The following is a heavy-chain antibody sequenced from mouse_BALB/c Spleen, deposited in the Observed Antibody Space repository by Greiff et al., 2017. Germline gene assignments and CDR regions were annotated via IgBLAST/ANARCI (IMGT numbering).Heavy chain of an antibody. CDR1: GYTFSSYW. D-gene: IGHD2-1*01. V-gene: IGHV1-9*01. J-gene: IGHJ3*01. Sequence: VQLQQSGAELMKPGASVKISCKATGYTFSSYWIEWVKQRPGHGLEWIGEILPGSGSTNYNEKFKGKATFTADTSSNTAYMQLSSLTSEDSAVYYCARGGNYGNPAWFAYWGQGTLVTVSA. CDR3: ARGGNYGNPAWFAY. CDR2: ILPGSGST.